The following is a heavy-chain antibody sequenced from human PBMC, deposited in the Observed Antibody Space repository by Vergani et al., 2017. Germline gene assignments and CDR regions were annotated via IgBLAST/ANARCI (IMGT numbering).Heavy chain of an antibody. V-gene: IGHV4-31*11. CDR2: IFYSGTT. D-gene: IGHD6-25*01. CDR1: GGSISSGDHC. CDR3: ARVVTXVPATSHFYYMDV. Sequence: QVQLQESGPGVVKPSQTLALTCAVSGGSISSGDHCWTWIRQRPGKGLEWIGYIFYSGTTYDNPSLRSRLTISVDTSQNKSSLKLRSVTAADTAVYYCARVVTXVPATSHFYYMDVWGKGTTVVVSS. J-gene: IGHJ6*03.